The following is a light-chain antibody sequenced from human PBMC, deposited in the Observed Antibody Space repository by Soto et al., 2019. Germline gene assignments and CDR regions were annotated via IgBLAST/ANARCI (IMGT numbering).Light chain of an antibody. CDR1: SSDVGGYKY. V-gene: IGLV2-14*01. CDR2: EVS. CDR3: LLYYGAAQLV. Sequence: QSALTQPASVSGSPGQSITISCTGTSSDVGGYKYVSWYQQHPGKAPKLMIYEVSHRPSGVSDRFSGSKSGNTASLTISGLQTEDEGDYYCLLYYGAAQLVFGGGTKLTVL. J-gene: IGLJ3*02.